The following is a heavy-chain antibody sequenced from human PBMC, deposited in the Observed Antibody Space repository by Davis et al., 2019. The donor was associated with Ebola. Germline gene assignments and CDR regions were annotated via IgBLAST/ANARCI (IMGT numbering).Heavy chain of an antibody. CDR2: IWYDGSNK. J-gene: IGHJ4*02. D-gene: IGHD3-16*01. V-gene: IGHV3-33*08. Sequence: PGGSLRLSCAASGFTFSSYWMSWVRQAPGQGLEWVAVIWYDGSNKYYADSVKGRFTISRDNSKNTLYLQMNSLRAEDTAVYYCARDRDDYVWGSHFDYWGQGTLVTVSS. CDR3: ARDRDDYVWGSHFDY. CDR1: GFTFSSYW.